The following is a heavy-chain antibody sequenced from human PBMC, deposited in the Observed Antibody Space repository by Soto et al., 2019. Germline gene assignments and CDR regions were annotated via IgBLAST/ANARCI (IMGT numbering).Heavy chain of an antibody. V-gene: IGHV3-21*01. J-gene: IGHJ4*02. CDR2: ISGRSSHI. D-gene: IGHD2-8*01. CDR3: ATAGWCICDY. Sequence: EVRLVESGGGLVKPGGSLRLSCVASGISFDNYTMNWVRQAPGKGLEWVSSISGRSSHIYYAESLKGRFTISRDNIKKSLYLQMNSLRADDTAVYYCATAGWCICDYCGQGILVTVSS. CDR1: GISFDNYT.